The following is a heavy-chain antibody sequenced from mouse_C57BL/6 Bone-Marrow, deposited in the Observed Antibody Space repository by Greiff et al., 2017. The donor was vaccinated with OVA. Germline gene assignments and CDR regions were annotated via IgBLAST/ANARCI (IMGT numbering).Heavy chain of an antibody. Sequence: EVQLQQSGPELVKPGASVKISCKASGYTFTDYYMNWVKQSHGKSLEWIGDINPNNGGTSYNQKFKGKATLTVDKSSSTAYMELRSLTSEDSAVYYCAPITTVVATDWGQGTTLTVSS. CDR3: APITTVVATD. CDR2: INPNNGGT. CDR1: GYTFTDYY. D-gene: IGHD1-1*01. J-gene: IGHJ2*01. V-gene: IGHV1-26*01.